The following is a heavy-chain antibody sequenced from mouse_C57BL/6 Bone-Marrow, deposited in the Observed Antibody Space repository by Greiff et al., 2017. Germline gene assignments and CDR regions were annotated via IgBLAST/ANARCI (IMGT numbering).Heavy chain of an antibody. D-gene: IGHD3-1*01. CDR1: GYTFTDYE. V-gene: IGHV1-15*01. Sequence: QVQLQQSGAELVRPGASVTLSCKASGYTFTDYEMSWVKQTPVHGLEWIGAIDPETGGTAYKQKFKGKAIMTADKSSSTACLELSSLTSEDSAVYYCTRLAASDWGQGTSVTVSS. CDR3: TRLAASD. J-gene: IGHJ4*01. CDR2: IDPETGGT.